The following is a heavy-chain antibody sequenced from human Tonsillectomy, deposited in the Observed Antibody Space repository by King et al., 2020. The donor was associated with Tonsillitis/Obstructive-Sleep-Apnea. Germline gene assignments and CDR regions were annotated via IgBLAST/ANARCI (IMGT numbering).Heavy chain of an antibody. J-gene: IGHJ5*02. CDR3: ARQIVVVPLGIRTVGNWFDP. Sequence: VQLQESGPGLVKTSETLSLTCIVSGDSIISNYWSWIRQPAGKGLEWIGHVYGSGSTNYNPSLKSRVTMSVDTSNNQFSLKLRSVTAADTAVYYCARQIVVVPLGIRTVGNWFDPWGQGTLVTVSS. CDR2: VYGSGST. CDR1: GDSIISNY. D-gene: IGHD2-2*01. V-gene: IGHV4-4*07.